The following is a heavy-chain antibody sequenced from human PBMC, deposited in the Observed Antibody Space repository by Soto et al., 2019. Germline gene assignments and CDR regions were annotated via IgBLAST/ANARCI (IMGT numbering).Heavy chain of an antibody. Sequence: GSLRLSGAASVFTFSNYWMHWVRQVPGKGLVWVSRVNSDESSTSYADSVKGRFTISRDNAKNTLYLQMSSLRFEDTALYYCVCFECGRTAVVTAMEANGYWGQGTLVTVSS. J-gene: IGHJ4*02. V-gene: IGHV3-74*01. CDR1: VFTFSNYW. CDR3: VCFECGRTAVVTAMEANGY. CDR2: VNSDESST. D-gene: IGHD2-21*02.